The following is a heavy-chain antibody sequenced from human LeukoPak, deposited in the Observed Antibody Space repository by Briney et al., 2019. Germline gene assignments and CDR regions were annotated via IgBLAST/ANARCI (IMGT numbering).Heavy chain of an antibody. CDR1: GGSISSFY. V-gene: IGHV4-59*01. Sequence: PSETLSLTCTVSGGSISSFYWSWIRQPPGKGLEWIGYIYYTGSTNYNSSLKSRVTISVDTSKNQFSLKLSSVTAADTAVYYCARDREYGSGYNWFDPWGQGTLVTVSS. CDR2: IYYTGST. D-gene: IGHD3-10*01. J-gene: IGHJ5*02. CDR3: ARDREYGSGYNWFDP.